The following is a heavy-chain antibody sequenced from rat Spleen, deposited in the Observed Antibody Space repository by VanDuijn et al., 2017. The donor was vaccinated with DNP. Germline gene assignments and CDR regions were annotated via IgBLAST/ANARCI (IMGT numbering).Heavy chain of an antibody. CDR1: GYSITSSYR. Sequence: EVQLQESGPGLVKPSQSLSLTCSVTGYSITSSYRWNWIRKFPGNKLEWMGYINSAGSTNYNPSLKSRISITSEKSKNQFFLQVNSVTTEYTATYYCAHNIGTTLYALDAWGQGTSVTVSS. V-gene: IGHV3-3*01. D-gene: IGHD1-5*01. CDR2: INSAGST. CDR3: AHNIGTTLYALDA. J-gene: IGHJ4*01.